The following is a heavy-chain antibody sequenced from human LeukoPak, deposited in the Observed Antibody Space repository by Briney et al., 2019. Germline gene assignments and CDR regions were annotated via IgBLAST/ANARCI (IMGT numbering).Heavy chain of an antibody. Sequence: PSETLSLTCTVSGGSISSGSYYWSWIRQPPGKGLEWIGYIYYSGSTNYNPSLKSRVTISVDTSKNQFSLKLSSVTAADTAVYYCANSIDFDYGNYYFDYWGQGALVTISS. CDR1: GGSISSGSYY. CDR2: IYYSGST. V-gene: IGHV4-61*01. J-gene: IGHJ4*02. D-gene: IGHD4-11*01. CDR3: ANSIDFDYGNYYFDY.